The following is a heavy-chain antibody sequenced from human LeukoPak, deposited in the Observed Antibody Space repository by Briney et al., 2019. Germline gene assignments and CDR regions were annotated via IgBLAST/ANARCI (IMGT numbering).Heavy chain of an antibody. CDR3: ARVGYDFWSGYLDY. CDR1: GYTFTSYG. V-gene: IGHV1-18*01. CDR2: ISAYNGNT. D-gene: IGHD3-3*01. J-gene: IGHJ4*02. Sequence: ASVKVPCKASGYTFTSYGISWVRQAPGQGLEWMGWISAYNGNTNYAQKLQGRVTMTTDTSTSTAYMELRSLRSDDTAVYYCARVGYDFWSGYLDYWGQGTLVTVSS.